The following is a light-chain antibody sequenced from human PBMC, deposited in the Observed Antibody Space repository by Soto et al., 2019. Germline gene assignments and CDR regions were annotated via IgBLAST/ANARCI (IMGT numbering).Light chain of an antibody. Sequence: QSVLTQPPSASGTPGQRVTISCSGASSNIGSNAVNWYQQLPGAAPQLLIYTNNQRPSGVPDRFSGSKSGTSASLAITGLLSEDEATYHCAAWDDSLNALVFGGGTKVTVL. CDR2: TNN. CDR1: SSNIGSNA. CDR3: AAWDDSLNALV. V-gene: IGLV1-44*01. J-gene: IGLJ3*02.